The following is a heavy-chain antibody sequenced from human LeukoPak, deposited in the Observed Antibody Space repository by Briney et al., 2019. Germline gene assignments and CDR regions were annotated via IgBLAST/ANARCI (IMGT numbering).Heavy chain of an antibody. Sequence: GASVKVSCKASGYTFTGYYIQWVRQAPGQGLECMGWIHPNSGVTNYAQKFQGRVTMTRDTSISTAYMELSRLRSDDTAVYYCARPRAPYYYDSSGYYDYWGQGTLVTVSS. V-gene: IGHV1-2*02. CDR1: GYTFTGYY. D-gene: IGHD3-22*01. CDR3: ARPRAPYYYDSSGYYDY. CDR2: IHPNSGVT. J-gene: IGHJ4*02.